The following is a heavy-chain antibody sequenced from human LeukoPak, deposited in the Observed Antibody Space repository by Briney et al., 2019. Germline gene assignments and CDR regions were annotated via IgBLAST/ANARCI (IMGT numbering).Heavy chain of an antibody. J-gene: IGHJ5*02. CDR1: GFTLSSYS. V-gene: IGHV3-48*02. CDR3: ARGRTSLIWFDP. Sequence: GGSLRLSCAASGFTLSSYSMNWVRQAPGKGLEWVSFISGISSTIYYADSVKGRFTISRDNAKNSLYLQMNSLRDEDTAVYYCARGRTSLIWFDPWGQGTLVTVSS. CDR2: ISGISSTI.